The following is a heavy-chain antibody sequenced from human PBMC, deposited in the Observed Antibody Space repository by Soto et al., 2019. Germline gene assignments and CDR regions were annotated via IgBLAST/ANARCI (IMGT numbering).Heavy chain of an antibody. V-gene: IGHV3-23*01. J-gene: IGHJ3*02. D-gene: IGHD3-10*01. CDR3: AKVSRFLDSGLI. CDR2: VSGGGGPT. Sequence: EVQLLESGGGLVQPGGSLRLSCTASGFTFSTYAMTWVRQAPGKGLEWVSAVSGGGGPTYYADSVKGRFTISRDNSKNTLYLQMNGLRADDTAVYYCAKVSRFLDSGLIWGQGTLVTVSS. CDR1: GFTFSTYA.